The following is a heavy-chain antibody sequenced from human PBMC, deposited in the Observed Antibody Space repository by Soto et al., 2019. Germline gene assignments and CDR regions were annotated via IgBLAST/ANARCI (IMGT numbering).Heavy chain of an antibody. CDR1: GGTFSSYA. J-gene: IGHJ6*02. V-gene: IGHV1-69*12. CDR2: IIPIFGTA. CDR3: ASPYSSSFYYYGLDV. Sequence: QVQLVQSGAEVKKPGSSVKVSCKASGGTFSSYAISWVRQAPGRGLEWMGGIIPIFGTANYAQKVQGRVTITADESTSTAYMELSSLRSEDTAVYYCASPYSSSFYYYGLDVWGQGTTVTVSS. D-gene: IGHD6-6*01.